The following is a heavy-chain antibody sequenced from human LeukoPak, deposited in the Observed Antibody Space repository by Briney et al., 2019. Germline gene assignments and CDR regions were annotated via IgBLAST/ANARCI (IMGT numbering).Heavy chain of an antibody. D-gene: IGHD3-22*01. J-gene: IGHJ4*02. CDR2: ISSSSSYT. CDR3: ARDRYDRSGYYDY. CDR1: GFTLSSYS. Sequence: GGSLRLSCAASGFTLSSYSMNWVRQAPGQGLEWVSSISSSSSYTHYTDSVKGRFTISRDNTKKSLYLQMNSLRAEDTAVYYCARDRYDRSGYYDYWGQGTLVTVSS. V-gene: IGHV3-21*01.